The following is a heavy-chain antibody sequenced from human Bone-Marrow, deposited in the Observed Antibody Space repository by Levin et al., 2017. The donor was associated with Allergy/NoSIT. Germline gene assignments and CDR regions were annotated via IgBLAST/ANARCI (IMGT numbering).Heavy chain of an antibody. J-gene: IGHJ6*02. CDR3: ARDEIAAAGSYGMDV. D-gene: IGHD6-13*01. CDR2: ISSSSSYI. CDR1: GFTFSSYS. V-gene: IGHV3-21*01. Sequence: SCAASGFTFSSYSMNWVRQAPGKGLEWVSSISSSSSYIYYADSVKGRFTISRDNAKNSLYLQMNSLRAEDTAVYYCARDEIAAAGSYGMDVWGQGTTVTVSS.